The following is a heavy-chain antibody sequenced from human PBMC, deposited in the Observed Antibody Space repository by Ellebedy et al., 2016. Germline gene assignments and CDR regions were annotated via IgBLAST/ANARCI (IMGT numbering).Heavy chain of an antibody. CDR2: IIPVFHAP. D-gene: IGHD3-16*01. CDR3: ARGPMGDAFDI. V-gene: IGHV1-69*13. CDR1: GGTFSNYA. Sequence: SVKVSXKPSGGTFSNYAFTWVRQAPGQGLEWMGGIIPVFHAPNYAQRFQVRVTITADESTSTAYMELTSLRSEDTAVYYCARGPMGDAFDIWGQGTLVTVSS. J-gene: IGHJ3*02.